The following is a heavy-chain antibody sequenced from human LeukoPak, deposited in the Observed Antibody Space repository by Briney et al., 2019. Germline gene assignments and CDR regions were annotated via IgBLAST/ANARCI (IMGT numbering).Heavy chain of an antibody. D-gene: IGHD5-18*01. CDR3: AKDYGYSYGYRYYLDY. V-gene: IGHV3-23*01. J-gene: IGHJ4*02. CDR1: GFTFSSYA. Sequence: GGSLRLSCAASGFTFSSYAMSWVRQAPGKGLEWVSAISGSGGSTYYADSVKGRFTISRDNSKNTLYLQMNSLRAEDTAVYYCAKDYGYSYGYRYYLDYWGQGTLVTVSS. CDR2: ISGSGGST.